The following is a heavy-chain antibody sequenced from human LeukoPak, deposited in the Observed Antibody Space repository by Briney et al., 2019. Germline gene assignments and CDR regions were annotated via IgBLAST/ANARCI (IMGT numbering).Heavy chain of an antibody. J-gene: IGHJ4*02. Sequence: GGSLRLSCAASGFTFSGYWMSWVRQAPGKGLEWVAKIKNDVSDKNYVDSVKGRFTTSRDNAKNSLCLQMDSLRAEDSAVYYCARLRSGGASVVHYFDYWGQEALVTVSS. CDR3: ARLRSGGASVVHYFDY. CDR1: GFTFSGYW. D-gene: IGHD3-16*01. CDR2: IKNDVSDK. V-gene: IGHV3-7*04.